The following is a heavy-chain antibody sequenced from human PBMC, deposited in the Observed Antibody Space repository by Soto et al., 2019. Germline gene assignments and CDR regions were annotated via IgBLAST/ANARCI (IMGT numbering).Heavy chain of an antibody. CDR3: VGDGIEGAFQH. CDR2: ISAYNGNT. J-gene: IGHJ1*01. CDR1: GYTFTSYG. Sequence: ASVKVSCKASGYTFTSYGISWVRQAPGQGLEWMGWISAYNGNTNYAQKLQGRVTMTTDTSTSTAYMELRSLRSDDTAEYYRVGDGIEGAFQHWGQGILVTVSA. D-gene: IGHD1-26*01. V-gene: IGHV1-18*01.